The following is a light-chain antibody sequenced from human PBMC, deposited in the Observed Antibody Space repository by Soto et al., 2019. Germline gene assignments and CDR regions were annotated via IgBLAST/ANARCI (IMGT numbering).Light chain of an antibody. V-gene: IGKV3-15*01. CDR3: QQYNNWPPVT. CDR2: GAS. J-gene: IGKJ5*01. CDR1: QSVSSN. Sequence: ETVMTQSPAALSVSPGERATLSCRASQSVSSNVAWYQQTPGQAPRLLIYGASTRAAGIPDRFSGSGSVTEFTLTISSLQSEDFAVYYCQQYNNWPPVTFGQGTRLDIK.